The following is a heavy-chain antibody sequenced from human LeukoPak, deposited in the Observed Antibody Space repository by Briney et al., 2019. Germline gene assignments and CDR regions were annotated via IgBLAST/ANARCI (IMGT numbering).Heavy chain of an antibody. Sequence: PSETLSLTCTVSGGSISSGDYYWSWIRQPPGKGLEWIGYIYYSGSTYYNPSLKSRVTISVDTSKNQFSLKLSSVTAADTAVYYCARSYSSSTHTLNYWGQGTLVTVSS. CDR2: IYYSGST. CDR1: GGSISSGDYY. J-gene: IGHJ4*02. CDR3: ARSYSSSTHTLNY. V-gene: IGHV4-30-4*08. D-gene: IGHD6-6*01.